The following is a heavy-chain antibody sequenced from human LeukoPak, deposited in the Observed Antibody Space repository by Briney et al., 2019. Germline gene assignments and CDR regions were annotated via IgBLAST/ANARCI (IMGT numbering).Heavy chain of an antibody. J-gene: IGHJ4*02. D-gene: IGHD3-22*01. V-gene: IGHV3-23*01. CDR3: AKVSSYYYDSSGSLFDY. Sequence: GGSLRLSCLTSGFTLSTNAMSWVRQAPGKGLEWVSAISGSGGSTYYADSVKGRFTISRDNSKNTLYLQMNSLRAEDTAVYYCAKVSSYYYDSSGSLFDYWGQGTLVTVSS. CDR1: GFTLSTNA. CDR2: ISGSGGST.